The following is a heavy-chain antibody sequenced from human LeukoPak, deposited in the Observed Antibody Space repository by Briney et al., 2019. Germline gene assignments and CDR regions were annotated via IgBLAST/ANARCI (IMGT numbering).Heavy chain of an antibody. J-gene: IGHJ4*02. CDR2: ISSSTSYI. V-gene: IGHV3-21*01. CDR3: ARAGGSTVSHSDY. CDR1: GFTFSSYS. D-gene: IGHD4-17*01. Sequence: GGSLRLSCAASGFTFSSYSMNWIRQAPGKGLEWVSSISSSTSYIYYADSVKGRFTISKDNAKNSLYLQVNSLRAEDTAVYYCARAGGSTVSHSDYWGQGTLVTVSS.